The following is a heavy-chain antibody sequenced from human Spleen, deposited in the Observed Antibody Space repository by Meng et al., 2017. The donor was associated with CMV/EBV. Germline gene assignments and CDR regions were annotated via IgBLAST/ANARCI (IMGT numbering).Heavy chain of an antibody. D-gene: IGHD6-13*01. CDR1: FRGSY. J-gene: IGHJ2*01. CDR2: INHSGST. Sequence: FRGSYWSCIRQPPGTGLEWIGEINHSGSTNYNPSLKSRVTISVDTSKNQFSLKLSSVTAADTAVYYCARNAGLAAAGTVPWYFDLWGRGTLVTVSS. V-gene: IGHV4-34*01. CDR3: ARNAGLAAAGTVPWYFDL.